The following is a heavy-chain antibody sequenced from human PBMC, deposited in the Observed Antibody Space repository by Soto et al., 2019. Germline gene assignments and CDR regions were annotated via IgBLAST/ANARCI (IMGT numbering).Heavy chain of an antibody. Sequence: QVQLQQWGAGLLKPSETLSLTCTAYGGSFSGNYWSWIRQPPGMGLEWIGEISHSGSGTNYNPSLKSRVTISVDTSKNQFSLKLSSVTAADTAMYYCARGHLPGGNTFYYDYWGQGTLVTVSS. J-gene: IGHJ4*02. CDR2: ISHSGSGT. CDR1: GGSFSGNY. V-gene: IGHV4-34*01. D-gene: IGHD2-15*01. CDR3: ARGHLPGGNTFYYDY.